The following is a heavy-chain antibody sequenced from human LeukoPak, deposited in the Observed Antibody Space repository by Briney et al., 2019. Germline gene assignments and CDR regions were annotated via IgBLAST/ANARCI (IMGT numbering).Heavy chain of an antibody. CDR2: INPSGGST. CDR1: GYTFTSYY. V-gene: IGHV1-46*01. Sequence: ASVKVSCKASGYTFTSYYMHWVRQAPGQGLEWMGIINPSGGSTSYAQKFQGRVTMTRDMSTSTVYMELSNLRSEDTAVYYCAAQQLVEGWFDPWGQGTLVTVSS. CDR3: AAQQLVEGWFDP. J-gene: IGHJ5*02. D-gene: IGHD6-13*01.